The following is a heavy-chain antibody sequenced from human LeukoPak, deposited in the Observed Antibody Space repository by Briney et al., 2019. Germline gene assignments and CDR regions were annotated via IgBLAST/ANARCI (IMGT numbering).Heavy chain of an antibody. CDR1: GFTFSSYG. CDR2: ISYDGSNK. V-gene: IGHV3-30*03. Sequence: GGSLRLSCAASGFTFSSYGIHWVRQAPGKGLEWVAVISYDGSNKYYADSVKGRFTISRDNSKNTLYLQMNSLRAEDTAVYYCARDQGSWPPYFDYWGQGTLVTVSS. CDR3: ARDQGSWPPYFDY. J-gene: IGHJ4*02. D-gene: IGHD6-13*01.